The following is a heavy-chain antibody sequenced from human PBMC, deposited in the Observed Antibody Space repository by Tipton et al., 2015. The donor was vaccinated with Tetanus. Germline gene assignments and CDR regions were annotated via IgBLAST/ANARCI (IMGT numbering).Heavy chain of an antibody. V-gene: IGHV3-33*01. J-gene: IGHJ4*02. D-gene: IGHD2-15*01. CDR1: GFNFSSYG. CDR2: VWYDGTRK. CDR3: AREADCSGGSCFSGDFDT. Sequence: SGFNFSSYGMHWVRQAPGKGLEWVALVWYDGTRKYYTESVKGRFTISRDNSKNTLYLQMNSLRAEDTALYYCAREADCSGGSCFSGDFDTWGQGTQVTVSS.